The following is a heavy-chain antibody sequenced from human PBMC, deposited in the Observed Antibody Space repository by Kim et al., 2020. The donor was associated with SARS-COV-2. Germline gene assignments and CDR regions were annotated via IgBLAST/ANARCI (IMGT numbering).Heavy chain of an antibody. D-gene: IGHD3-10*01. CDR2: ISWNSGSI. V-gene: IGHV3-9*01. CDR1: GFTFDDYA. Sequence: GGSLRLSCAASGFTFDDYAMHWVRQAPGKGLEWVSGISWNSGSIGYADSVKGRFTISRDNAKNSLYLQMNSLRAEDTALYYCAKRGDAFDIWGQGTMVTVSS. CDR3: AKRGDAFDI. J-gene: IGHJ3*02.